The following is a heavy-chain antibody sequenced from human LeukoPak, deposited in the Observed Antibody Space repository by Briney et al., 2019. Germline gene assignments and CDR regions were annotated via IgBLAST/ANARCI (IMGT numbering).Heavy chain of an antibody. CDR2: IYTSGST. V-gene: IGHV4-4*07. D-gene: IGHD4-17*01. CDR3: ARASHDYGDYSHFDY. J-gene: IGHJ4*02. CDR1: GASISSYY. Sequence: SETLSLTCTVSGASISSYYWSWIRQPAGKGLEWIGRIYTSGSTNYNPSLKSRVTMSVDTSKNQFSLKLSSVTAADTAVYYCARASHDYGDYSHFDYWGQGTLVTVSS.